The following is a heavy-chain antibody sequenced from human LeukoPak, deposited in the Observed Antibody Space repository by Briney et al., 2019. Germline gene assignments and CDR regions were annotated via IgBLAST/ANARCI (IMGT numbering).Heavy chain of an antibody. CDR1: SGSLSGHY. V-gene: IGHV4-34*01. CDR3: ARGVDL. Sequence: SETLTLICGVPSGSLSGHYCRWIRQPPGGGLEWLGEITHSGSPNYNPSLKSRVTISGDTSKKQFSLNLKSVTAADTGVYYCARGVDLWGRGTPVTVSS. J-gene: IGHJ2*01. CDR2: ITHSGSP.